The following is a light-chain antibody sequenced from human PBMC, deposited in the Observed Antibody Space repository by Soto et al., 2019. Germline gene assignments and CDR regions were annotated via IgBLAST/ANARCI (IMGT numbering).Light chain of an antibody. Sequence: IQMTPSPSTLSASVGDSFTVTCRASETINNWLAWYQQKPGKAPKLLIYDASTLESGVPSRFSGSASGTEFTLTISSLQPDDFATYYCQQYTSYSSTFGQGTKVDIK. CDR1: ETINNW. CDR3: QQYTSYSST. CDR2: DAS. V-gene: IGKV1-5*01. J-gene: IGKJ1*01.